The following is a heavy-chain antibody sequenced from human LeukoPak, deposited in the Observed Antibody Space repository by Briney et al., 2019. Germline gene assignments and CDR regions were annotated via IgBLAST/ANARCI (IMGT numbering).Heavy chain of an antibody. CDR1: GGSISSSSYY. CDR3: ARGEDQRGNYYYYGMDV. Sequence: PSETLSLTCTVSGGSISSSSYYWGWIRQPPGKGLEWIGSIYYSGSTYCNPSLKSRVTISVDTSKNQFSLKLSSVTAADTAVYYCARGEDQRGNYYYYGMDVWGQGTTVTVSS. J-gene: IGHJ6*02. V-gene: IGHV4-39*07. D-gene: IGHD1-26*01. CDR2: IYYSGST.